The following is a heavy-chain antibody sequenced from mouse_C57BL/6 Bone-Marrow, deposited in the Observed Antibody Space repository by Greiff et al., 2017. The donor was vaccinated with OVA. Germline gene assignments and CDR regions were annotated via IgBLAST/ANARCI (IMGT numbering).Heavy chain of an antibody. J-gene: IGHJ1*03. CDR1: GFTFSDYY. Sequence: EVKLVESEGGLVQPGSSMKLSCTASGFTFSDYYMAWVRQVPEKGLEWVANINYDGSSTYYLDSLKSRFIISRDNAKNILYLQMSSLKSEYTATYYCARDSPSRYFDVWGTGTTVTVSS. CDR3: ARDSPSRYFDV. CDR2: INYDGSST. V-gene: IGHV5-16*01.